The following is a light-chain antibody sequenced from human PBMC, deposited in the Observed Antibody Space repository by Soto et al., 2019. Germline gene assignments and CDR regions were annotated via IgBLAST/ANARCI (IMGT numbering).Light chain of an antibody. V-gene: IGLV2-23*01. CDR3: CSFAGSSTYV. Sequence: QSALTQPASVSGSPGQSITISCTVTSSDVGSSNLVSWYQQHPGKSPKVMIYEGTQRPSGVSNRFSGSKSGNTDSLTISGLQAEDEADYYCCSFAGSSTYVFGTGTSTPS. J-gene: IGLJ1*01. CDR2: EGT. CDR1: SSDVGSSNL.